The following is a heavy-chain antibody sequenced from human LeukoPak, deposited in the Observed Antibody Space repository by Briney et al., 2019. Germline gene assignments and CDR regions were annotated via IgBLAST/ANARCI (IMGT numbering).Heavy chain of an antibody. V-gene: IGHV3-30*04. CDR1: GFTFSSYA. J-gene: IGHJ4*02. CDR2: ISYDGNYK. Sequence: PGRSLRLSCAASGFTFSSYAMHWVRQAPGKGLEWVALISYDGNYKYYADSVKGRFTISRDNSKNTLYLQMNSLRAEDTAVYYCARCDFNDYEFDYWGQGTLVTVSS. D-gene: IGHD4-17*01. CDR3: ARCDFNDYEFDY.